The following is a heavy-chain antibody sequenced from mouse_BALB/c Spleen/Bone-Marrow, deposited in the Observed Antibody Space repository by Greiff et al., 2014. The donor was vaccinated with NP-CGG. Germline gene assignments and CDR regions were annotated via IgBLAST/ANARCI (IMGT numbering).Heavy chain of an antibody. Sequence: VQLQQSGAELVKPGASVKLSCKASGYTFTSYWMHWVKQRPGQGLEWIGVINPSNGRTTYNEKFKSKATLTVDKSSSTAYMQLSSLTSEYSAVDFCARAGGSHYAMDYWGQGTSVTVSS. CDR1: GYTFTSYW. J-gene: IGHJ4*01. CDR2: INPSNGRT. V-gene: IGHV1S81*02. CDR3: ARAGGSHYAMDY. D-gene: IGHD1-1*02.